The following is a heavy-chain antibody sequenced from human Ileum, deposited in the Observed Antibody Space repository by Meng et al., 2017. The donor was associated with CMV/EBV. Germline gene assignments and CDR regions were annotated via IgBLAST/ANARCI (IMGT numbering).Heavy chain of an antibody. V-gene: IGHV1-8*03. J-gene: IGHJ5*02. CDR3: ARRKVTGKGWLDP. D-gene: IGHD1-20*01. CDR2: MNPNRGNT. CDR1: GYTFPSYG. Sequence: ASGYTFPSYGIHWVRQATGQGLEWVGWMNPNRGNTGYAQKFQGRVTITRNTSISTAYMELSSLRSEDTAVYYCARRKVTGKGWLDPWGQGTLVTVSS.